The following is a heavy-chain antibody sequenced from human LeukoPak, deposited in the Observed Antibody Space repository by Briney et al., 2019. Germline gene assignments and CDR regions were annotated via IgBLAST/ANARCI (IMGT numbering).Heavy chain of an antibody. V-gene: IGHV1-69*04. CDR2: IIPILGIA. D-gene: IGHD2-21*02. CDR3: ARLVVTRSPYYYYGMDV. J-gene: IGHJ6*02. Sequence: SVKVSCKASGGTFSSYAISWVRQAPGQGLEWMGRIIPILGIANYAQKFQSRVTITADKSTSTAYMELSSLRSEDTAVYYCARLVVTRSPYYYYGMDVWGQGTTVTVSS. CDR1: GGTFSSYA.